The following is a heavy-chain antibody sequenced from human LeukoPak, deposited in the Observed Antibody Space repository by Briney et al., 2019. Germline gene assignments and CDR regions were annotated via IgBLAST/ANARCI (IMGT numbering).Heavy chain of an antibody. V-gene: IGHV1-8*01. D-gene: IGHD1-26*01. CDR2: MNPNSGNT. CDR3: ARAKRELPSYYYMDV. CDR1: GYTFTSYD. Sequence: VASVKVSCKASGYTFTSYDINWVRQATGQGLEWMGWMNPNSGNTGYAQKFQGRVTMTRNTSKSTAYMELSSLRSEDTAVYYCARAKRELPSYYYMDVWGKGTTVTVSS. J-gene: IGHJ6*03.